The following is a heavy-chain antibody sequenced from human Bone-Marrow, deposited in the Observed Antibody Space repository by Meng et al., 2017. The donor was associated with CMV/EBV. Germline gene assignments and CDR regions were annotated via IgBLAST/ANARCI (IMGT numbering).Heavy chain of an antibody. J-gene: IGHJ4*02. CDR1: GYSISSGYY. Sequence: SETLSLTCTVSGYSISSGYYWGWIRQPPGKGLEWIGSIFHSGSTNYNPSLKSRVTISVDTSKNQFSLKLSSVTAADTAVYYCARATSGFDYWGQGTLVTVSS. V-gene: IGHV4-38-2*02. CDR3: ARATSGFDY. CDR2: IFHSGST. D-gene: IGHD3-10*01.